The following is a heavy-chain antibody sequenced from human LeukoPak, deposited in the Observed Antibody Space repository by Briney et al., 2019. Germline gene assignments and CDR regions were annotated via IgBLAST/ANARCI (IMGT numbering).Heavy chain of an antibody. J-gene: IGHJ6*02. CDR1: GGSISSYY. V-gene: IGHV4-59*08. CDR2: ISYSSST. CDR3: AGQIAAGGSHYYCDYGMDV. Sequence: HPSPTLSPTWTVSGGSISSYYWSWIRQPPRKGLELIGYISYSSSTNYNPSLKSPVTISVDTSTNPSSLKPSSVTAADTAVSYCAGQIAAGGSHYYCDYGMDVWGQGATVTVSS. D-gene: IGHD6-13*01.